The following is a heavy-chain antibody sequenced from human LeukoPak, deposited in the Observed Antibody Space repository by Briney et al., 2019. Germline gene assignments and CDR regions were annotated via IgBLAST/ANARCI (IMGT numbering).Heavy chain of an antibody. CDR3: ARGGGNTRFDY. CDR2: IYTSGGT. CDR1: GFTVSGSY. Sequence: GSLRLSCAGSGFTVSGSYLSWVRQPPGKGLEWVSIIYTSGGTYYADSVKGRFTISRDNSKNTLYPQMNSLRAEDTAVYYCARGGGNTRFDYWGQGTLVTVSS. D-gene: IGHD3-10*01. J-gene: IGHJ4*02. V-gene: IGHV3-53*01.